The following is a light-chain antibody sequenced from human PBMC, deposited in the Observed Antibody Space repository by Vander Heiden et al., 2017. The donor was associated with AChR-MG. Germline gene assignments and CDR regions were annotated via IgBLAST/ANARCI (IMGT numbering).Light chain of an antibody. Sequence: QPVVTQEPSLTVSPGGPVTLTCASSTGAVTSGYYPNGFQQKPGQAPRALIYGKSNKHSWTPAWFSGSRLGGKAALTVSGVQPEDEAEYYCLLYYGGAQGAVFGGGTQLTVL. CDR1: TGAVTSGYY. CDR2: GKS. J-gene: IGLJ7*01. CDR3: LLYYGGAQGAV. V-gene: IGLV7-43*01.